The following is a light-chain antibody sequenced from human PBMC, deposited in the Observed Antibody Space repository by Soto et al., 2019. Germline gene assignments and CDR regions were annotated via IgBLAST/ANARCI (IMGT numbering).Light chain of an antibody. CDR1: QAIGND. J-gene: IGKJ1*01. Sequence: DIQMTQSPSSLCASVGGRFAITCRASQAIGNDLAWYQQKPGRAPKRLXYRSSSLQSGVPSRFRGSGSGTEFTLTISSLQPEDFATYYCLQHNVFPRTFGQGTKVDIK. V-gene: IGKV1-17*01. CDR3: LQHNVFPRT. CDR2: RSS.